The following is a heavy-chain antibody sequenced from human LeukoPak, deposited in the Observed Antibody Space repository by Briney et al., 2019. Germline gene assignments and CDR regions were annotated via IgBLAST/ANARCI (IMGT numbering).Heavy chain of an antibody. D-gene: IGHD3-22*01. CDR2: IYYSGST. Sequence: SETLSLTCIVSVGSISSYSWSCFRHPPGKGLVGIGYIYYSGSTNYNPSLKSRVTISVDTSKNQFSLKLSSVTAADTAVYYCARVGYYYDSSGYYLDAFDIWGQGTMVTVSS. CDR3: ARVGYYYDSSGYYLDAFDI. V-gene: IGHV4-59*01. CDR1: VGSISSYS. J-gene: IGHJ3*02.